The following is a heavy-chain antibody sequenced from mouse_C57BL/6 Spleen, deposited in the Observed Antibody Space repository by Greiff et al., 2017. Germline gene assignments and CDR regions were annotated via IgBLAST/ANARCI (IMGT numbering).Heavy chain of an antibody. CDR1: GFTFTDYY. CDR3: ARYGPYDYDAGVDY. V-gene: IGHV7-3*01. Sequence: EVMLVESGGGLVQPGGSLSLSCAASGFTFTDYYMSWVRQPPGKALEWLGFIRNKANGYSTEYSASVKGRFPISRDNSQSNLYLQMNARRAEDSAAYYCARYGPYDYDAGVDYWGQGTTLTVSS. J-gene: IGHJ2*01. CDR2: IRNKANGYST. D-gene: IGHD2-4*01.